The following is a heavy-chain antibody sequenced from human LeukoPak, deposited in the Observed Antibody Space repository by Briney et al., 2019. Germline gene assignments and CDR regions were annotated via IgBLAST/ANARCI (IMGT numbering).Heavy chain of an antibody. J-gene: IGHJ4*02. V-gene: IGHV4-39*07. CDR2: IYYSGST. Sequence: SETLSLTCTVSGASFSSSTYYWGWIRQPPGKGLEWIGSIYYSGSTYYNPSLKSRVTISVDTSKNQFSLKLSSVTAADTAVYYCARGGDIVVVPAAPYFDYWGQGTLVTVSS. CDR3: ARGGDIVVVPAAPYFDY. CDR1: GASFSSSTYY. D-gene: IGHD2-2*01.